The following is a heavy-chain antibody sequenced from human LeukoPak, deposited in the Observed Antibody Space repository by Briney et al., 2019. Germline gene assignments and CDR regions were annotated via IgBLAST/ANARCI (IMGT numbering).Heavy chain of an antibody. Sequence: GGSLRLSCAASGFTVSSNYMSWVRQAPGKGLEWVSVIYSGGSTYYADSVKGRFTISRDNSKNTLYLQMNSLRAEDTAVYYCARVATSWSFDIWGQGTMVTVSS. CDR1: GFTVSSNY. J-gene: IGHJ3*02. D-gene: IGHD1-26*01. CDR3: ARVATSWSFDI. V-gene: IGHV3-66*01. CDR2: IYSGGST.